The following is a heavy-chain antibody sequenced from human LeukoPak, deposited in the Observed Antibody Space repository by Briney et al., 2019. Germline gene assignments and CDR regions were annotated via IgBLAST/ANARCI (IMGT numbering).Heavy chain of an antibody. J-gene: IGHJ4*02. D-gene: IGHD5-18*01. CDR2: ISSNGGST. CDR3: ARAPGYRAWSDY. CDR1: GFTFSSYA. V-gene: IGHV3-64*01. Sequence: GGSLRLSCAASGFTFSSYAMHWVRQAPGKGLEYVSAISSNGGSTYYANSVKGRFTISRDNSKNTLYLQMGSLRAEDMAVYYCARAPGYRAWSDYWGQGTLVTVSS.